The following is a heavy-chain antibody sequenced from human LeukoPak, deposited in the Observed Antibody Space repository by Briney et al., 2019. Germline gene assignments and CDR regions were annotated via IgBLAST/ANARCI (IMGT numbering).Heavy chain of an antibody. CDR2: IYYSGST. D-gene: IGHD3-3*01. Sequence: ESSETLSLTCTVSGGSVSSGSYYWSWIRQPPGKGLEWIGYIYYSGSTNYNPSLKSRVTISVDTSKNQFSLKLSSVTAADTAVYYCARGSLITIFGVVPERFDYWGQGTLVTVSS. V-gene: IGHV4-61*01. CDR1: GGSVSSGSYY. CDR3: ARGSLITIFGVVPERFDY. J-gene: IGHJ4*02.